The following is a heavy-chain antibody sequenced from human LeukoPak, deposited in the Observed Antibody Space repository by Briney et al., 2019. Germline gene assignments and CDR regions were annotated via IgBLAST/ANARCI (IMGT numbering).Heavy chain of an antibody. J-gene: IGHJ4*02. CDR2: ISSSSSTI. CDR3: ARGAYYYED. Sequence: GGSLRLSCAASGFTFSSYSMNWVRQAPGKGLEWVSYISSSSSTIYYADSVKGRFTISRDNAKNSLYLQMNSLRAEDTAVYYCARGAYYYEDWGQGTLVTVSS. CDR1: GFTFSSYS. V-gene: IGHV3-48*01. D-gene: IGHD3-22*01.